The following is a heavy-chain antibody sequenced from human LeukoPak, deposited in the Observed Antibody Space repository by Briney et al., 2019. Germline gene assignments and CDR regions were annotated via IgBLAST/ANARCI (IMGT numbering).Heavy chain of an antibody. CDR2: IDWDDDK. J-gene: IGHJ4*02. CDR3: ARTRYDSSGYSPFDY. D-gene: IGHD3-22*01. V-gene: IGHV2-70*11. Sequence: SGPTLVNPTQTLTLTCTFSGFSLSTSGMCVSWIRQPPGKALEWLARIDWDDDKYYSTSLKTRLTISKDTSKNQVVLTMTNMDPVDTATYYCARTRYDSSGYSPFDYWGQGTLVTVSS. CDR1: GFSLSTSGMC.